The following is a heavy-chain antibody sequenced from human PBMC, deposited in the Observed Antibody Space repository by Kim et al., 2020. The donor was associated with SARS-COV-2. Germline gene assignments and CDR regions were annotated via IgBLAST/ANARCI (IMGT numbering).Heavy chain of an antibody. CDR3: ARDREWLVHDYYYGMDV. V-gene: IGHV3-7*01. CDR1: GFTFSSYW. D-gene: IGHD6-19*01. CDR2: IRQDGSEK. J-gene: IGHJ6*02. Sequence: GGSLRLSCAASGFTFSSYWMSWVRQAPGKGLEWVANIRQDGSEKYYVDSVKGRFTISRDNAKNSLYLQMNSLRAEDTAVYYCARDREWLVHDYYYGMDVWGQGTTVTVSS.